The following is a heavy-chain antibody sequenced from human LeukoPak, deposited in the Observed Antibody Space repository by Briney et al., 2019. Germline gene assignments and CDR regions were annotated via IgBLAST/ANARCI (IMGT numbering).Heavy chain of an antibody. Sequence: GGSLRLSCAASGFTFSSYGMHWVRQAPGKGLEWVAVIWYDGSNKYYADSVKGRFTISGDNSKNTLYLQMNSLRAEDTAVYYCARDECSDGSCYVFWGQGTLVTVSS. CDR3: ARDECSDGSCYVF. CDR1: GFTFSSYG. J-gene: IGHJ4*02. CDR2: IWYDGSNK. D-gene: IGHD2-15*01. V-gene: IGHV3-33*01.